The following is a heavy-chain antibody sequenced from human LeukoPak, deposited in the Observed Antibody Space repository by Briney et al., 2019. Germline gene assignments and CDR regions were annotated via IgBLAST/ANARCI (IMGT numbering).Heavy chain of an antibody. CDR3: ARGIVVVAATLDAFDI. CDR2: MNPNSGNT. J-gene: IGHJ3*02. Sequence: GASVKVSCKASGYTFTSYDINWVRQATGQGLEWMGWMNPNSGNTGYAQKFQGRVTMTRNTSISTAYMELSSLRSEDTAVYYCARGIVVVAATLDAFDIWGQGTMVTVSS. D-gene: IGHD2-15*01. V-gene: IGHV1-8*01. CDR1: GYTFTSYD.